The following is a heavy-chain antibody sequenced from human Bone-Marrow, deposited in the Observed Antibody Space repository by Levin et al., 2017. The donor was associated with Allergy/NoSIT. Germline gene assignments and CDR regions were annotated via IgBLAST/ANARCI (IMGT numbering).Heavy chain of an antibody. CDR3: ATDPDDFSDLGWAAY. CDR1: GFSFSNYA. D-gene: IGHD4-17*01. Sequence: PGGSLRLSCEASGFSFSNYAMNWVRQAPGKGLEWVAVISYDGNIKHYADSLKDRFIIFRDNSKNTLYLQMSSLRPEDTAMYYCATDPDDFSDLGWAAYRGQGTLVTVSS. V-gene: IGHV3-30-3*01. J-gene: IGHJ4*02. CDR2: ISYDGNIK.